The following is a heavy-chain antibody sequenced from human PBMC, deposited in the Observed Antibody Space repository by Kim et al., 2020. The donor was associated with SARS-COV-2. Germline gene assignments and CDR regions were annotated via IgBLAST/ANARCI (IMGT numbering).Heavy chain of an antibody. J-gene: IGHJ6*02. D-gene: IGHD6-6*01. CDR2: T. V-gene: IGHV3-74*01. Sequence: THYADSVKGRFTISRENSKNALYLQVYSLGAEDTAVYYCSSDFFVFGLDVWGQGTTVSVSS. CDR3: SSDFFVFGLDV.